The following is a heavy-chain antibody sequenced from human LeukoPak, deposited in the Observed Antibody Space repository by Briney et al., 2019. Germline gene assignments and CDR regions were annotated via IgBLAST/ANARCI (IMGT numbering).Heavy chain of an antibody. Sequence: KPSETLSLTCTVSGGSVSSTTYYWSWIRQPPGNGLEWIASINYSGSTYYNPSLKSRVTISVDTSENQFPLKLSSVTAADTAVYYCARYVVYGSGKYYFDYWGQGTLVTVSS. CDR1: GGSVSSTTYY. CDR3: ARYVVYGSGKYYFDY. CDR2: INYSGST. V-gene: IGHV4-39*01. J-gene: IGHJ4*02. D-gene: IGHD3-10*01.